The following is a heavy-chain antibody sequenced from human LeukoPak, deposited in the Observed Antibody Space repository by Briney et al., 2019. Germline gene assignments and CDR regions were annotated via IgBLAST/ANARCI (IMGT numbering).Heavy chain of an antibody. V-gene: IGHV1-69*04. CDR1: GGTFSSYA. CDR3: ARDYYGSGSYVVPFDY. Sequence: ASVTVSCKASGGTFSSYAISWVRQAPGQGLEWMGRIIPILGIADYAQKFQGRVTITADKSTSTAYMELSSLRSEDTAVYYCARDYYGSGSYVVPFDYWGQGTLVTVSS. J-gene: IGHJ4*02. CDR2: IIPILGIA. D-gene: IGHD3-10*01.